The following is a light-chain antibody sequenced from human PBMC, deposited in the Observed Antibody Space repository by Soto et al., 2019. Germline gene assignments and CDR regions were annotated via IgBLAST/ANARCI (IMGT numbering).Light chain of an antibody. Sequence: EIVLTQSPGTLSLSPGERATLSCRADRSVSDTLLTWFQQKPGQAPRLLIFGTSNRAPGIPDRFSGSGSGTDFTLTISRLEPDDFAVYYCQHYGDSSWTFGQGTKVHIK. CDR1: RSVSDTL. CDR2: GTS. CDR3: QHYGDSSWT. J-gene: IGKJ1*01. V-gene: IGKV3-20*01.